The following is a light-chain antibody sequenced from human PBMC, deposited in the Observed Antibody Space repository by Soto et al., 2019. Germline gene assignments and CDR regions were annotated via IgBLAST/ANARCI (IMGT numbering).Light chain of an antibody. CDR1: SSDVGGYKY. CDR3: CSYTGSYTLV. J-gene: IGLJ1*01. CDR2: DVS. V-gene: IGLV2-11*01. Sequence: SALTQPRSVCGSPGQSVTISCDGTSSDVGGYKYVSWYQQHPGKDPKVMIYDVSKRPSGVPDRFSGSKSGNTASLTISGLQAEDEADYYCCSYTGSYTLVFGTGTKVTVL.